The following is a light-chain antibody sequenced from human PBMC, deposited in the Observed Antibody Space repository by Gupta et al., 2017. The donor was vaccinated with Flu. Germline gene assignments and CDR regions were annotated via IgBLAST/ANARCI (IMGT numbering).Light chain of an antibody. J-gene: IGLJ2*01. CDR2: QDT. CDR3: QAWDSSTAV. CDR1: KLGDKY. Sequence: VSVSPGQTASITCSGDKLGDKYACWYQQKPGQSPVLVIYQDTKRPSGIPERFSGSNSGNTATLTISGTQAMDEADYYCQAWDSSTAVFGGGTKLTVL. V-gene: IGLV3-1*01.